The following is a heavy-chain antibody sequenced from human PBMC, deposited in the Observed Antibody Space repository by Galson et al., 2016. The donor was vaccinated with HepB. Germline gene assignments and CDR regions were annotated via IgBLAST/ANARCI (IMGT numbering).Heavy chain of an antibody. CDR2: ISGSGGTI. D-gene: IGHD6-13*01. J-gene: IGHJ4*02. CDR3: AREDIVAVGTGFDY. CDR1: GFSFSACA. Sequence: SLRLSCAASGFSFSACAMHWVRQAPGKGLEWVSYISGSGGTIYYADSVKGRFTISRDNAKNSLYLQMNSLRAEDTAVYYSAREDIVAVGTGFDYWGQGILVTVSS. V-gene: IGHV3-48*03.